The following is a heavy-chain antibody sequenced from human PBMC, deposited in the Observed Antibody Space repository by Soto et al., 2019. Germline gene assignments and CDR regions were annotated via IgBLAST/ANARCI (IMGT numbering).Heavy chain of an antibody. D-gene: IGHD6-13*01. CDR1: GFTFSSYS. CDR2: ISSSSSTI. Sequence: GGSLRLSCAASGFTFSSYSMNWVRQAPGKGLEWVSYISSSSSTIYYADSVKVRFTISRDNAKNSLYLQMNSLRAEDTAVYYCARDNRIAAAGTDAFDIWGQGTMVTVSS. CDR3: ARDNRIAAAGTDAFDI. J-gene: IGHJ3*02. V-gene: IGHV3-48*04.